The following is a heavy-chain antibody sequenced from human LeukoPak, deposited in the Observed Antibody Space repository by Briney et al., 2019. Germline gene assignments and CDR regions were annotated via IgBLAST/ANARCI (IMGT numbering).Heavy chain of an antibody. Sequence: SETLSLTCTVSGGSISSYYWSWIRQPPGKGLEWIGYIYYSGNTYYNPSLKSRVTISVDTSKNQFSLKLSSVTAADTAVYYCARVLWFGESPPEYYFDYWGQGTLVTVSS. CDR3: ARVLWFGESPPEYYFDY. CDR1: GGSISSYY. J-gene: IGHJ4*02. V-gene: IGHV4-59*01. CDR2: IYYSGNT. D-gene: IGHD3-10*01.